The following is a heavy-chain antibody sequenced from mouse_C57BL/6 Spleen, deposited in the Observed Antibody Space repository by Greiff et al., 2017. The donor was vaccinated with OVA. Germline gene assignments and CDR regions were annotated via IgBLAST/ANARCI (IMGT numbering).Heavy chain of an antibody. CDR2: IYPGSGNT. J-gene: IGHJ3*01. D-gene: IGHD2-5*01. CDR3: ARDYYSNLFAY. Sequence: QVQLQQSGPELVKPGASVKISCKASGYSFTSYYIHWVKQRPGQGLEWIGWIYPGSGNTKYNEKFKGKATLTADTSYSTAYMQLSSLTSEDSAVYYCARDYYSNLFAYWGQGTLVTVSA. V-gene: IGHV1-66*01. CDR1: GYSFTSYY.